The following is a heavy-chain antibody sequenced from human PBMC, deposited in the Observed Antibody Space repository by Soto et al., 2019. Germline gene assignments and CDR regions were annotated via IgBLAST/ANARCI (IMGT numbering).Heavy chain of an antibody. Sequence: QVQLVESGGGVVQPGGSLRLSCTTSGFTFNTYGMHWVRQAPGKGLEWVAIIWYDGSNKYYADSVKGRFTISRDNSKNTLYLQMNSLRAEDMALYHCARADCTGAYCYSWHFKYGVDVWGKGATVTVSS. CDR3: ARADCTGAYCYSWHFKYGVDV. CDR2: IWYDGSNK. CDR1: GFTFNTYG. J-gene: IGHJ6*04. V-gene: IGHV3-33*08. D-gene: IGHD2-15*01.